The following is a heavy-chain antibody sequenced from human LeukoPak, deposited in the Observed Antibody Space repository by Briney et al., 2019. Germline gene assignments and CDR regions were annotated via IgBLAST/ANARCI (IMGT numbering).Heavy chain of an antibody. D-gene: IGHD4-17*01. CDR3: ARGLHGDYGYFDY. CDR2: VIPMFATA. CDR1: GYAFTSYY. V-gene: IGHV1-69*13. J-gene: IGHJ4*02. Sequence: ASVMVSCKAPGYAFTSYYMHWARQAPGQGLEWMGGVIPMFATANYAPKFQDRVTITADESTSTAYMELRSLRSEDTAVYHCARGLHGDYGYFDYWGQGTVVTVSS.